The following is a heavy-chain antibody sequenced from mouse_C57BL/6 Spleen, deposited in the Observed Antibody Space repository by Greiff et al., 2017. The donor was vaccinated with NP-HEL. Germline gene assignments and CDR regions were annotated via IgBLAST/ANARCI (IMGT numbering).Heavy chain of an antibody. CDR2: IYPSDSET. CDR1: GYTFTSYW. Sequence: VQLQQPGAELVRPGSSVKLSCKASGYTFTSYWMHWVKQRPIQGLEWIGNIYPSDSETHYNQKFKDKATLTVDKSSSTAYMQLSSLTSEDSAVYYCARDYSNYGFAYWGQGTLVTVSA. J-gene: IGHJ3*01. V-gene: IGHV1-52*01. D-gene: IGHD2-5*01. CDR3: ARDYSNYGFAY.